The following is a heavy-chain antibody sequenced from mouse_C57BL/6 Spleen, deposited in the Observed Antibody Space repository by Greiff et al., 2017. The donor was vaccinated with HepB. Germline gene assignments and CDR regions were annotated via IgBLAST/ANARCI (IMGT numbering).Heavy chain of an antibody. J-gene: IGHJ4*01. Sequence: QVQLQESGAELARPGASVKLSCKASGYTFTSYGISWVKQRTGQGLEWIGEIYPSSGNTYYSETLKGKGTMTADKSSSTAYMELRSLTSEDSAVYSSASADGNSDDAMDYLGQGTSVTVAS. CDR3: ASADGNSDDAMDY. CDR2: IYPSSGNT. V-gene: IGHV1-81*01. CDR1: GYTFTSYG. D-gene: IGHD2-1*01.